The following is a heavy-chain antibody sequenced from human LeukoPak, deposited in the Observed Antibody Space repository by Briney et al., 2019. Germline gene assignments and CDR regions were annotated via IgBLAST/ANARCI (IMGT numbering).Heavy chain of an antibody. D-gene: IGHD5-18*01. J-gene: IGHJ3*02. CDR1: GGSISNHY. Sequence: PPETLSLTCTVSGGSISNHYWSWIRQPPGKGLEWIGYFFHSGSPNYNPSLKSRVTISIDTSQNQFSLKLNSVTAADTAVYYCARRDSVRGYSYVPPAFDIWGQGTMVTVSS. CDR2: FFHSGSP. CDR3: ARRDSVRGYSYVPPAFDI. V-gene: IGHV4-59*11.